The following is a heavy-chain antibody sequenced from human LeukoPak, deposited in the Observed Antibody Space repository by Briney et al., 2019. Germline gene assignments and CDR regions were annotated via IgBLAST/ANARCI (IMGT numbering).Heavy chain of an antibody. V-gene: IGHV3-74*01. Sequence: PGGSLRLSCAASGFTFSSYWMHWVRQAPGKGLVWVSRINSDGSSTGYADSVKGRFTISRDNAKNTLYPQMNSLRAEDTAVYYCARGVYYYYMDVWGKGTTVTVSS. J-gene: IGHJ6*03. CDR3: ARGVYYYYMDV. CDR2: INSDGSST. CDR1: GFTFSSYW.